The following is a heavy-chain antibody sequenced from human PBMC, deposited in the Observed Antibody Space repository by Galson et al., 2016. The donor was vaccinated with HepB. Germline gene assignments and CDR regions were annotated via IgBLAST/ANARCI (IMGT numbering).Heavy chain of an antibody. CDR2: ITGTGGVT. V-gene: IGHV3-23*01. CDR3: AKLRALLFPDAFDI. D-gene: IGHD3-10*01. Sequence: SLRLSCAASGFTFSTYTMNWVRQAPGPGLVWISSITGTGGVTYYADSVKGRFTISRDNSKNTLYLQMNSLGGEDTAVYYCAKLRALLFPDAFDIWAQGTMVTVSS. CDR1: GFTFSTYT. J-gene: IGHJ3*02.